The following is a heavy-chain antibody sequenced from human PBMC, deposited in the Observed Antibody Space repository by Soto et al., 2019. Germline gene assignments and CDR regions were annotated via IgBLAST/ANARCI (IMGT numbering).Heavy chain of an antibody. J-gene: IGHJ4*02. V-gene: IGHV3-23*01. Sequence: GGSLRLSCAASGFTFSNYALSWVRQAPGKGLEWVSAISGDGGSTYYADSVKGRFSISRDNSKDTLYLQMNSLRAEDTAVYYCAKDRPTDVVVPAADSFDYWGQGTLVTVSS. CDR3: AKDRPTDVVVPAADSFDY. CDR2: ISGDGGST. CDR1: GFTFSNYA. D-gene: IGHD2-2*01.